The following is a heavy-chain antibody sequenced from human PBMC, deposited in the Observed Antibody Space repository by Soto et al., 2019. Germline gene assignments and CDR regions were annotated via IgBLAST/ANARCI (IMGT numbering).Heavy chain of an antibody. CDR1: GYTFTSYD. Sequence: QVQLVQSGAEVKKPGASVKVSCKASGYTFTSYDINWVRQATGQGLEWMGWMNPNSGNTGYAQKFQGRVTMTRNTSISTAYMELSSLRFEDTAVYYCATGYSSSWYYYGMDVWGQGTTVTVSS. D-gene: IGHD6-13*01. CDR3: ATGYSSSWYYYGMDV. CDR2: MNPNSGNT. J-gene: IGHJ6*02. V-gene: IGHV1-8*01.